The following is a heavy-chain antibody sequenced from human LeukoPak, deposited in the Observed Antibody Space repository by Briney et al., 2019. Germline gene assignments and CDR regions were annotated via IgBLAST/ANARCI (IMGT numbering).Heavy chain of an antibody. CDR3: ARDLHYYVAMDV. Sequence: GGSLRLSCAASGFTFSSYSMNWVRQAPGKGLEWVSSISSSSSYIYYADSVKGRFAISRDNSKSMLFLQLNSLRAEDTALYYCARDLHYYVAMDVWGQGTTVTVSS. CDR1: GFTFSSYS. V-gene: IGHV3-21*04. J-gene: IGHJ6*02. CDR2: ISSSSSYI. D-gene: IGHD3-10*02.